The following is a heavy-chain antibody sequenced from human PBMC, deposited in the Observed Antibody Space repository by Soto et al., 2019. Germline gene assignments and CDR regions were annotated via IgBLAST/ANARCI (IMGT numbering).Heavy chain of an antibody. Sequence: QLQLQESGSGLVKPSQTLSLTCAVSGDSISSGGYSWIWIRQRPGKGLEWIGYIYHSGGTDYNPSLKSRVTITVDRSINQFSLKLSSVTAADTAVYYCARDSRSGYYLDYWGQGTLVTVSS. V-gene: IGHV4-30-2*01. J-gene: IGHJ4*02. D-gene: IGHD3-22*01. CDR1: GDSISSGGYS. CDR3: ARDSRSGYYLDY. CDR2: IYHSGGT.